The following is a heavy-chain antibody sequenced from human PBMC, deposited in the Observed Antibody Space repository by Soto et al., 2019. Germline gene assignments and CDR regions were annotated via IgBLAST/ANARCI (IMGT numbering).Heavy chain of an antibody. CDR1: GFTFSSYA. Sequence: GGSPRLSCAASGFTFSSYAMHWVRQAPGKGLEWVAVISYDGSNKYYADSVKGRFTISRDNSKNTLYLQMNSLRAEDTAVYYCARSYYYDSSGYAHDAFDIWGQGTMVTVSS. J-gene: IGHJ3*02. V-gene: IGHV3-30-3*01. D-gene: IGHD3-22*01. CDR3: ARSYYYDSSGYAHDAFDI. CDR2: ISYDGSNK.